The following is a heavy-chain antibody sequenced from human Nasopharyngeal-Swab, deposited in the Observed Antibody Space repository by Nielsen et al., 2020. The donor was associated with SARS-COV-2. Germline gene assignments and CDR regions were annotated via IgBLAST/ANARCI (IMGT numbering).Heavy chain of an antibody. J-gene: IGHJ4*02. CDR3: AKRLAAAGLNF. CDR2: ITGNGDTT. CDR1: GFTFSSYA. V-gene: IGHV3-23*01. D-gene: IGHD6-13*01. Sequence: GGSLRLSCAASGFTFSSYAMSWVRQAPGKGLEWVSTITGNGDTTYYADSVKGRFTISRDNSKNTLYLQMNSLRAEDTAVYYCAKRLAAAGLNFWGQGTLVTVSS.